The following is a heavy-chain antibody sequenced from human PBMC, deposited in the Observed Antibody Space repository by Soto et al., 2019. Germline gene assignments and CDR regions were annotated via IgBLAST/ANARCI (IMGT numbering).Heavy chain of an antibody. CDR2: TSYDGSNE. V-gene: IGHV3-30*18. CDR1: GFIFSSYG. D-gene: IGHD3-10*01. J-gene: IGHJ4*02. Sequence: QVQLVESGGGVVQPGRSLRLSCAASGFIFSSYGMHWVRQAPGKGVEWVAVTSYDGSNEYYGDSVKGRFTISRDNSKNTLYLQMNSLRAEDTAVYYCAKATYGSGSYYIDYWGQGTLVTVSS. CDR3: AKATYGSGSYYIDY.